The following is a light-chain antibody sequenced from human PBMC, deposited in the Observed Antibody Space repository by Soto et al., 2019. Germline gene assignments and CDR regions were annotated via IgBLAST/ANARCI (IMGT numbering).Light chain of an antibody. J-gene: IGLJ1*01. CDR3: GSWDSSRSAYV. V-gene: IGLV1-51*01. CDR1: SSNVGGYS. Sequence: QSVLTQPPSVSAAPGQKVTISCSGSSSNVGGYSVSWYQQLPGTAPKLLIYDDNKRPPGIADRFSVSNSGRSAALRMTGFQTGDEADYYCGSWDSSRSAYVFGTGTKVTVL. CDR2: DDN.